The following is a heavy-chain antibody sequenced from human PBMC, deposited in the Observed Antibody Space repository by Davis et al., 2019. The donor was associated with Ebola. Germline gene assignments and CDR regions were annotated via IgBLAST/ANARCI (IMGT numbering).Heavy chain of an antibody. CDR3: AKDRLNRQGVGWEFSAMEV. V-gene: IGHV3-21*04. J-gene: IGHJ6*02. CDR1: GFTFSSYS. CDR2: ISSSSSYI. Sequence: PGGSLRLSCAASGFTFSSYSMNWVRQAPGKGLEWVSSISSSSSYIYYADSVKGRFTISRDNAKNSLYLQMNSLRAEDTALYYCAKDRLNRQGVGWEFSAMEVWGPGTTVTVAS. D-gene: IGHD6-19*01.